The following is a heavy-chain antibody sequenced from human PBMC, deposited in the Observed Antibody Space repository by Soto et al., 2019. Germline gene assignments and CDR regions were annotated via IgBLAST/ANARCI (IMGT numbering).Heavy chain of an antibody. D-gene: IGHD6-25*01. J-gene: IGHJ4*02. CDR3: ARVSIAADGPFIDH. Sequence: SETLSLTCTVSGGSISSGDYYWSWIRQPPGKGLEWIGYIYYSGSTYYNPSLKSRVTISVDTSKSHFSLKLTSVTAADTAMFYCARVSIAADGPFIDHWGQGALVTVSS. V-gene: IGHV4-30-4*01. CDR1: GGSISSGDYY. CDR2: IYYSGST.